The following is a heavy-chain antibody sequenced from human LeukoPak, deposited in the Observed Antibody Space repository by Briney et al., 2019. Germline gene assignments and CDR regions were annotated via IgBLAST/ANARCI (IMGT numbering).Heavy chain of an antibody. Sequence: GRSLRLSCAASGFTFSNYGMNWVRQAPGKGLEWVAVIWYGGSNKYYADSVKGRFTISRDNSKNTLYLQMNSLRAEDTAVYYCAKGNSYGLDYWGQGTLVTVSS. V-gene: IGHV3-33*06. J-gene: IGHJ4*02. CDR1: GFTFSNYG. D-gene: IGHD5-18*01. CDR2: IWYGGSNK. CDR3: AKGNSYGLDY.